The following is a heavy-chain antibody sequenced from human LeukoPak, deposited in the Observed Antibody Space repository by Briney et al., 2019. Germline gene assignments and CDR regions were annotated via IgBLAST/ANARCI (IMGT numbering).Heavy chain of an antibody. CDR2: INHSGST. Sequence: SSETLSLTCAVYGGSFSGYYWSWIRQPPGKGLEGIGKINHSGSTNYNPSLKSRVTISVDTSKNQFSLKLSSVTAADTAVYYCARASTYYYDSSGLIDIWGQGTMVTVSS. D-gene: IGHD3-22*01. V-gene: IGHV4-34*01. CDR1: GGSFSGYY. J-gene: IGHJ3*02. CDR3: ARASTYYYDSSGLIDI.